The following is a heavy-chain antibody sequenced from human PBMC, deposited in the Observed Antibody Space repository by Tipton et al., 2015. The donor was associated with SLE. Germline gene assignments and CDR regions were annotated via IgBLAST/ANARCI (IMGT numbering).Heavy chain of an antibody. CDR3: ARAPPTEIAGRIFSYYYMEV. Sequence: GSLRLSCAASGFTFSTYDMHWVRQGIGKGLEWVSAIGTTDDTHYSGSVKGRFTISRENAKNSLYLQMNSLRAGDTAVYYCARAPPTEIAGRIFSYYYMEVWGKGTTVTVFS. CDR2: IGTTDDT. CDR1: GFTFSTYD. J-gene: IGHJ6*03. V-gene: IGHV3-13*01. D-gene: IGHD6-6*01.